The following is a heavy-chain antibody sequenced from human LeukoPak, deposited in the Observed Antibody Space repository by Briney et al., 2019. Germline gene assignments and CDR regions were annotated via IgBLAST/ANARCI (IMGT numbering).Heavy chain of an antibody. CDR3: ARDRGGVYAFDI. Sequence: SETLSLTCTVSGGSISSSSYYWGWIRQPPGKGLEWIGSIYYSGSTYYNPSLKSRVTISVDTSKNQFSLKLSSVTAADTAVYYCARDRGGVYAFDIWGQGTMVTVSS. CDR2: IYYSGST. D-gene: IGHD3-10*01. V-gene: IGHV4-39*07. CDR1: GGSISSSSYY. J-gene: IGHJ3*02.